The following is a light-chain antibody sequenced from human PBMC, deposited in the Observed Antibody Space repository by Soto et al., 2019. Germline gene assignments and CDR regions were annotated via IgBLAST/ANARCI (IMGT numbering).Light chain of an antibody. J-gene: IGKJ1*01. CDR3: QQYNDNWT. V-gene: IGKV1-5*03. CDR1: QSISSW. Sequence: DIQMTQSPSTLSASVGDRVTITCRASQSISSWLAWYQQKPGKAPKLLIYKASTLQSGVPSRFSGSGSATEFTLAISSLQPDDSATDYCQQYNDNWTFGQGTKVEIK. CDR2: KAS.